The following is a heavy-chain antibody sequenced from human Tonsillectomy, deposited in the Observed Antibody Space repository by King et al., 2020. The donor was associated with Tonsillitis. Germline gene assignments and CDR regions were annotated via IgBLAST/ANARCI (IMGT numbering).Heavy chain of an antibody. Sequence: VQLVESGGGVVQPGRSLRLSCAASGFTFSSYAMHWVRQAPGKGLEWVAVISHGGSNKYYADSVRGRFTISRDSSKNTVYLQMHSLRAEDTAVYYCARDQSPGDSTGYRNNWGQGTLGTVSS. CDR1: GFTFSSYA. D-gene: IGHD3-22*01. V-gene: IGHV3-30-3*01. CDR2: ISHGGSNK. CDR3: ARDQSPGDSTGYRNN. J-gene: IGHJ4*02.